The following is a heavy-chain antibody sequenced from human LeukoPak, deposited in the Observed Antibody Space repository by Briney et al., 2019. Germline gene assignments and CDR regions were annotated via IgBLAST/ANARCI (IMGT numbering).Heavy chain of an antibody. Sequence: PGRSLRLSCTASGFTFGDYAMSWVRQAPGKGLEWVGFIRSKAYGGTTEYAASVKGRFTISRDDSKSIVYLQMNSLKTEDTAVYYCTRAPYSNYVNLDYWGQGTLVTVSS. CDR3: TRAPYSNYVNLDY. D-gene: IGHD4-11*01. V-gene: IGHV3-49*04. CDR1: GFTFGDYA. CDR2: IRSKAYGGTT. J-gene: IGHJ4*02.